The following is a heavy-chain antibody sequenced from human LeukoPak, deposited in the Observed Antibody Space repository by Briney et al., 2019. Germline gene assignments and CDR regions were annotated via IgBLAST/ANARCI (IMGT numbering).Heavy chain of an antibody. CDR2: ISYDGSNK. J-gene: IGHJ3*02. CDR3: ARADEYVWGSYRRRNAFDI. D-gene: IGHD3-16*02. Sequence: GGSLRLSCAASGFTFSRYGMHWVRQAPGKGLEWVAVISYDGSNKKNTDSVKGRITISRDNSKNTLYLQMNSLRAEDTAVYYCARADEYVWGSYRRRNAFDIWGQGTMVTVSS. CDR1: GFTFSRYG. V-gene: IGHV3-30*04.